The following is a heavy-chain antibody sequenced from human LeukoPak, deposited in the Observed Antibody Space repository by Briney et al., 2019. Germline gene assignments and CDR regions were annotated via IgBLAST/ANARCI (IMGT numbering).Heavy chain of an antibody. CDR3: VREGLTGYFDA. Sequence: GGALRVSCAASGFTLWVTFMSWSRAAPGRGVERVAYSSTTGSTPFYGDSVKGRFTLSRDNAKNSVFLEMNSLRADDTAVYYCVREGLTGYFDAWGQETLVTVSP. J-gene: IGHJ5*02. CDR2: SSTTGSTP. V-gene: IGHV3-11*01. D-gene: IGHD6-25*01. CDR1: GFTLWVTF.